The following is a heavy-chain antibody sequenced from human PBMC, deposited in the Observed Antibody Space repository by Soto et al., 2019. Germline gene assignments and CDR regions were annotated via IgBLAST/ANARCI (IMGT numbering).Heavy chain of an antibody. CDR3: AKEGRGRYSSSLFNMDV. Sequence: GGSLRLSCAASGFTFSSYAMSWVRQAPGKGLEWVSAISGSGGSTYYADSVKGRFTISRDNSKNTLYLQMNSLRAEDTAVYYCAKEGRGRYSSSLFNMDVWGKGTTVTVSA. D-gene: IGHD6-13*01. CDR2: ISGSGGST. V-gene: IGHV3-23*01. J-gene: IGHJ6*04. CDR1: GFTFSSYA.